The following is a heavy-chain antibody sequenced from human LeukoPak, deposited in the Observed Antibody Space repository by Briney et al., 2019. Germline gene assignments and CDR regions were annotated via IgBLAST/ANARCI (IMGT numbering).Heavy chain of an antibody. CDR1: GFTFSSYA. D-gene: IGHD3-22*01. CDR2: ISYDGSNK. Sequence: GGSLRLSCAASGFTFSSYAMHWVRQAPGKGLEWVAVISYDGSNKYYADSVKGRFTISRDNSKNTLYLQMNSLRAEDTAVYYCAREYYDSSGYYQYTYFDYWGQGTLVTVSS. J-gene: IGHJ4*02. V-gene: IGHV3-30-3*01. CDR3: AREYYDSSGYYQYTYFDY.